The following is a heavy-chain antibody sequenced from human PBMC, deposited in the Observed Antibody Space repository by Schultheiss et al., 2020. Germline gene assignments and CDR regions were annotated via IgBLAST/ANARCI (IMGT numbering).Heavy chain of an antibody. Sequence: SQTLSLTCAVYGGSFSGYYWSWIRQHPGKGLEWIGYIYYSGSTNYNPSLKSRVTISVDTSKNQFSLKLSSVTAADTAVYYCARGGPSYYYGSGSYYNVGLDYWGQGTLVTVSS. CDR1: GGSFSGYY. CDR3: ARGGPSYYYGSGSYYNVGLDY. V-gene: IGHV4-59*12. D-gene: IGHD3-10*01. J-gene: IGHJ4*02. CDR2: IYYSGST.